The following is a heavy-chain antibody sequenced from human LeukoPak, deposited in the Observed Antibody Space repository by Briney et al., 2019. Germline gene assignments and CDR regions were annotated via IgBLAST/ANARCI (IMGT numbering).Heavy chain of an antibody. CDR3: AKIAPAGGQQQLAIDY. Sequence: GRSLRLSCAASGFTFSSYGMHWVRQAPGKGLEWVAVISYDGSIKYYADSVKGRFTISRDNSKNTLYLQMNSLRAEDTAVYYCAKIAPAGGQQQLAIDYWGQGTLVTVSS. J-gene: IGHJ4*02. CDR1: GFTFSSYG. V-gene: IGHV3-30*18. D-gene: IGHD6-13*01. CDR2: ISYDGSIK.